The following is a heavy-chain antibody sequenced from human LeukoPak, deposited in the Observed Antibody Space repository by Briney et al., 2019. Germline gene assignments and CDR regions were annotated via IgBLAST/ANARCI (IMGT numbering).Heavy chain of an antibody. CDR2: IYPGDSAT. CDR1: GYSFTSYW. D-gene: IGHD5/OR15-5a*01. V-gene: IGHV5-51*01. J-gene: IGHJ4*02. CDR3: ARGLLSGARPSPFHY. Sequence: GESLKISCKGSGYSFTSYWIGWVRQMPGKGLEWMDIIYPGDSATKYSPSFQGQVTISADKSISTAYLQWSSLKASDTAMFYCARGLLSGARPSPFHYWGQGTLVTVSS.